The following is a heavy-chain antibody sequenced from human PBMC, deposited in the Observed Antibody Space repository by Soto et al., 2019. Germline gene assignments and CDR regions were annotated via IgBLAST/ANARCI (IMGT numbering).Heavy chain of an antibody. CDR3: ARYIAAPFDY. J-gene: IGHJ4*02. Sequence: SETLSLTCTVSPGSTSGSSYYWGWIRQPPGKGLEWIGNIYYSGSTFYNPSLKSRVTISVDKSKNQFSLKLTSVTAADTAVYYCARYIAAPFDYWGQGTLVTVSS. CDR2: IYYSGST. CDR1: PGSTSGSSYY. D-gene: IGHD6-13*01. V-gene: IGHV4-39*07.